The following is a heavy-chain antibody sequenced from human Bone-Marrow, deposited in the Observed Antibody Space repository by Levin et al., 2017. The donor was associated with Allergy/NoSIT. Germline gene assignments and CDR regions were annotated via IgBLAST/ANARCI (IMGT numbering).Heavy chain of an antibody. CDR3: ARLGAGAALDS. D-gene: IGHD6-13*01. CDR1: GFTFSSSE. CDR2: IGTAHDT. V-gene: IGHV3-13*01. Sequence: GESLKISCAASGFTFSSSEMHWVRQATETGLEWVSSIGTAHDTHYPDSVKGRFTVSRENAKNSLYLLMNSLRVGDTAVYYCARLGAGAALDSWGQGTLVTVSS. J-gene: IGHJ4*02.